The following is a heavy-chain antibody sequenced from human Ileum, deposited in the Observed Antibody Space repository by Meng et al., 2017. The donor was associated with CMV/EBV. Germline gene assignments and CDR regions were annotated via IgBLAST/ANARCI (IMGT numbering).Heavy chain of an antibody. CDR1: GFSFNTYG. D-gene: IGHD3-9*01. V-gene: IGHV3-30*02. J-gene: IGHJ4*02. Sequence: GGSLRLSCVASGFSFNTYGMHWVRQAPGKGLEWVAFIRNDGDNKYYADSVKGRFTISRDKSENTLYLQMNSLRAEDTAVYYCAKGGSTGYVATAFDGWGPGTLVTVSS. CDR2: IRNDGDNK. CDR3: AKGGSTGYVATAFDG.